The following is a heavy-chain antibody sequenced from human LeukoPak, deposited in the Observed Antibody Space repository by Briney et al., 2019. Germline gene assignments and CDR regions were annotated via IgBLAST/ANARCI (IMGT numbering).Heavy chain of an antibody. D-gene: IGHD2-2*01. CDR1: GFTFSSYG. V-gene: IGHV3-33*06. CDR3: AKAQGKGSDCSSTSCYLGRYFQH. Sequence: SGGSLRLSCAASGFTFSSYGMHWVRQAPGKGLEWVAVILSDGSKEFYTDSVKGRFTISRDNSKNTLYLQMNSLRAEDTAVYYCAKAQGKGSDCSSTSCYLGRYFQHWGQGTLVTVSS. J-gene: IGHJ1*01. CDR2: ILSDGSKE.